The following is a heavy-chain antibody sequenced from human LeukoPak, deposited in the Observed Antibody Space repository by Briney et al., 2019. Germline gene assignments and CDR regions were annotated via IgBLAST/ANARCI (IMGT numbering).Heavy chain of an antibody. D-gene: IGHD3-16*02. CDR2: IRYDGSNK. J-gene: IGHJ4*02. V-gene: IGHV3-30*02. CDR3: AKPKEDDYVWGSYRYYFDY. CDR1: GFTFSSYG. Sequence: GGSLRLSCAASGFTFSSYGMHWVRQAPGKGLEWVAFIRYDGSNKYYADSVKGRFTISRDNSKNTLYLQMNSLRAEDTAVYYRAKPKEDDYVWGSYRYYFDYWGQGTLVTVSS.